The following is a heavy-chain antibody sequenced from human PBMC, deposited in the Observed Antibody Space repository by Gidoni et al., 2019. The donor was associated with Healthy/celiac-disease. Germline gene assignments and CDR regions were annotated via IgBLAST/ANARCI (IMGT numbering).Heavy chain of an antibody. V-gene: IGHV4-39*07. Sequence: QLQLQESGPGLVKPSETLSLTCTVSGGSISSSSYYWGWIRQPPGKGLEWIVSIYYSGSTYYNPSLKTRVTISVDTSKNQFSLKLSSVTAADTAVYYCARVKYGGYGYCQHWGQGTLVTVSS. D-gene: IGHD5-12*01. CDR3: ARVKYGGYGYCQH. J-gene: IGHJ1*01. CDR1: GGSISSSSYY. CDR2: IYYSGST.